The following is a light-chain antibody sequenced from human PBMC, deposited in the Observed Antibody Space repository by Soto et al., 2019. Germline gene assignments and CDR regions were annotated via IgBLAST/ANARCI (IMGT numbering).Light chain of an antibody. CDR1: QSVSSY. CDR3: QQRSNWLT. Sequence: EIVLTQSPATLSLSPGERATLSCRASQSVSSYLAWYQQKPGQAPRLLIYDASNRATDIPARFSGSGSGTDFTLTISSLEPEDFAVYYCQQRSNWLTFGGGTRWIS. V-gene: IGKV3-11*01. CDR2: DAS. J-gene: IGKJ4*01.